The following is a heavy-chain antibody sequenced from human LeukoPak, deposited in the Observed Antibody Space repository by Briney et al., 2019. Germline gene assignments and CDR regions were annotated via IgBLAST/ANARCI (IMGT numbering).Heavy chain of an antibody. CDR3: ARGSVVVTAAYYYYGMDV. CDR1: GFTFDDYA. CDR2: ISWNNTTSNI. V-gene: IGHV3-9*01. D-gene: IGHD2-21*02. J-gene: IGHJ6*02. Sequence: GGSLRLSCAASGFTFDDYAMHWVRQVPGKGLEWVSGISWNNTTSNIGYVDSVKGRFTISRDNAKKSLYLQMNSLRADDTAVYYCARGSVVVTAAYYYYGMDVWGQGTTVTVSS.